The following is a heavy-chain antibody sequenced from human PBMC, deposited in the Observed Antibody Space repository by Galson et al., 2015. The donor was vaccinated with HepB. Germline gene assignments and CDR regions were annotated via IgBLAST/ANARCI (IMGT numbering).Heavy chain of an antibody. J-gene: IGHJ4*02. CDR1: GFTFSSYT. CDR3: ARRSSGNSFDY. Sequence: SLRLSCAASGFTFSSYTMNWVRQAPGKGLEWVSSISGSYTIYYADSVKGRSTISRDNAKNSLYLQMNSLRDEDTAVYYCARRSSGNSFDYWGRGTLVTVSS. CDR2: ISGSYTI. V-gene: IGHV3-48*02. D-gene: IGHD1-26*01.